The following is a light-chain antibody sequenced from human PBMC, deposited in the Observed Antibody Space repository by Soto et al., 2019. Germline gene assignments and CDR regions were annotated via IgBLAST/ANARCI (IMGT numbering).Light chain of an antibody. CDR1: QSVISY. V-gene: IGKV3-11*01. CDR2: DAS. Sequence: EIVLTQSPATLSLSPGEISTLSCRASQSVISYLAWYQQKPGQAPRLLIYDASNRATGIPARFSGSGSGTDFTLTISSLEPEDFSVYYCQQRSNWLFTFGPGTKVDIK. J-gene: IGKJ3*01. CDR3: QQRSNWLFT.